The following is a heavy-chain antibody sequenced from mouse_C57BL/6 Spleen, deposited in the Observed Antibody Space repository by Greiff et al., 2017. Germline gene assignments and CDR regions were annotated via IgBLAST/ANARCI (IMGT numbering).Heavy chain of an antibody. CDR3: ATSDSSGYVPLYAMDY. CDR2: IHPSDSDT. V-gene: IGHV1-74*01. CDR1: GYTFTSYW. Sequence: QVQLQQPGAELVKPGASVKVSCKASGYTFTSYWMHWVKQRPGQGLEWIGRIHPSDSDTNYNQKFKGKATLTVDKSSSTAYMQLSRLTSEDSAVYYCATSDSSGYVPLYAMDYWGLGTSVTVSS. D-gene: IGHD3-2*02. J-gene: IGHJ4*01.